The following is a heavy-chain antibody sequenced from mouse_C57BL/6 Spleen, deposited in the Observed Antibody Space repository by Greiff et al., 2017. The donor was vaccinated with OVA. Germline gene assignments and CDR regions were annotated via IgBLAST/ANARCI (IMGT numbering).Heavy chain of an antibody. CDR2: INPSTGGT. V-gene: IGHV1-42*01. J-gene: IGHJ1*03. CDR3: ARPTVVGYFDV. Sequence: EVQLQESGPELVKPGASVKISCKASGYSFTGYYMNWVKQSPEKSLEWIGEINPSTGGTTYNQKFKAKATLTVDKSSSTAYMQLKSLTSEDSAVYYCARPTVVGYFDVWGTGTTVTVSS. D-gene: IGHD1-1*01. CDR1: GYSFTGYY.